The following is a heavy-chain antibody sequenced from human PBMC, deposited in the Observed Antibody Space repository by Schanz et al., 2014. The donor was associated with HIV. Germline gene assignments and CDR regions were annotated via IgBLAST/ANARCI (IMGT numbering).Heavy chain of an antibody. CDR2: ISWSSGNI. Sequence: ESGGGVVQPGRSLRLSCAGSGFTFGNYAMHWVRQAPGKGLEWVSGISWSSGNIGYADSVKGRFTISRDNAKNSLYLQMSSLRREDTAFYYCAKGVSVAGSSYYFDYWGQGALVTVSS. CDR3: AKGVSVAGSSYYFDY. CDR1: GFTFGNYA. V-gene: IGHV3-9*01. D-gene: IGHD6-19*01. J-gene: IGHJ4*02.